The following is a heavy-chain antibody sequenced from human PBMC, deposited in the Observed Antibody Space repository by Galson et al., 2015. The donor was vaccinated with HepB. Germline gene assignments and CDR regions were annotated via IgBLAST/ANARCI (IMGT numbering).Heavy chain of an antibody. Sequence: SLRLSCAASGFTFSSCSMNWVRQAPGKGLEWVSYISSSSSTIYYADSVKGRFTISRDNAKNSLYLQMNSLRAEDTAVYYCARDIGGVDTVVVWGQGTLVTVSS. CDR1: GFTFSSCS. CDR2: ISSSSSTI. D-gene: IGHD5-18*01. CDR3: ARDIGGVDTVVV. V-gene: IGHV3-48*04. J-gene: IGHJ4*02.